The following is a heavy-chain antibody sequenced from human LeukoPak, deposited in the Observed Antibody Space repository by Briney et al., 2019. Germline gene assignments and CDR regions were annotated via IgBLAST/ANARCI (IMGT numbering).Heavy chain of an antibody. V-gene: IGHV4-34*01. J-gene: IGHJ6*03. CDR3: ARRYDYSISYYYYYMDV. CDR1: GGSFSGYY. CDR2: INHSGST. Sequence: SETLSLTCAVYGGSFSGYYWSWIRQPPGKGLEWIGEINHSGSTNYNPSLKSRVTISVDTSKNQFSLKLSSVTAADTAVYYCARRYDYSISYYYYYMDVWGKGTTVTVSS. D-gene: IGHD4-11*01.